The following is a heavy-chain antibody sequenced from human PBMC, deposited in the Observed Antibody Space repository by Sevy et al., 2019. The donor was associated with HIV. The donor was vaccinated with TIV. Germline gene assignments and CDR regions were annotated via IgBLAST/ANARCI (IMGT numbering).Heavy chain of an antibody. Sequence: GGYLRLSCAASGFTFATYWMSWVRQAPGKGLEWVAYIKQDGTDKYYVDSVRGRFAISRDNAKNSLYLHMSGLRAEDTAVYYCARALADWGSFHYSSWGRGTLVTVSS. CDR1: GFTFATYW. CDR2: IKQDGTDK. CDR3: ARALADWGSFHYSS. J-gene: IGHJ4*02. D-gene: IGHD3-16*02. V-gene: IGHV3-7*01.